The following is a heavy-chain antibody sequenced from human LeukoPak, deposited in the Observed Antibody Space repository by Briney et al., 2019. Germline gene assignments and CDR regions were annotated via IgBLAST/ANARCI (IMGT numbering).Heavy chain of an antibody. V-gene: IGHV3-64D*09. CDR3: VRRGVATLYFYDY. D-gene: IGHD5-12*01. Sequence: GGSLRLSCAASGFTFSSYAIHWVRQAPGKGLEYVSAISSNGGSTYYADSVKGRFTISRDNSKNTLYLQMSSLRAEDTAVHYCVRRGVATLYFYDYWGQGTLVTVSS. CDR2: ISSNGGST. J-gene: IGHJ4*02. CDR1: GFTFSSYA.